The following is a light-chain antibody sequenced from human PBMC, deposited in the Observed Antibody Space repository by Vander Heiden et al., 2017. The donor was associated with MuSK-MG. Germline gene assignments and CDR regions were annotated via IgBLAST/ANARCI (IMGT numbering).Light chain of an antibody. V-gene: IGKV1-NL1*01. CDR1: QGISNS. CDR3: LHDYALPWT. Sequence: DIQMTHSPSPLSASVGDSVTVTCRASQGISNSLAWYQQKPGKAPKLLLYAASRLESGVPSRFSGSGSGADYTLTISSLQPEDFATYYCLHDYALPWTFGQGTKVEI. J-gene: IGKJ1*01. CDR2: AAS.